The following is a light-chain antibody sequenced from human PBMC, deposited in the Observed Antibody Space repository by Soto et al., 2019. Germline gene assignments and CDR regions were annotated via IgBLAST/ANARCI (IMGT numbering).Light chain of an antibody. V-gene: IGLV1-40*01. J-gene: IGLJ1*01. CDR1: SSNIGAGYD. CDR3: SAWDASLNDYV. CDR2: GNS. Sequence: QSVLAQPPSVSGAPGQRVTISCTGSSSNIGAGYDVHWYQHVPGTAPRLLIFGNSNRPSGVPDRFTGSKSGTSASLAITGLQSEDEADYYCSAWDASLNDYVFGTGTKVTVL.